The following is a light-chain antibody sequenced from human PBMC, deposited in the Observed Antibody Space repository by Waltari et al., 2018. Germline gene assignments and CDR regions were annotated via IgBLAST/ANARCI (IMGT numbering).Light chain of an antibody. CDR1: ESLLRSDGKTY. Sequence: VVTQAPLSMSVTPGQPASMSCKSSESLLRSDGKTYLYWYLHKPGQPPRLLIYEASTRFSGVPDGFSGGGSGTDVTLRISRVEAEDVVVYYCMQTLRLPSFSFGGGTKVEIK. J-gene: IGKJ4*01. CDR2: EAS. V-gene: IGKV2D-29*01. CDR3: MQTLRLPSFS.